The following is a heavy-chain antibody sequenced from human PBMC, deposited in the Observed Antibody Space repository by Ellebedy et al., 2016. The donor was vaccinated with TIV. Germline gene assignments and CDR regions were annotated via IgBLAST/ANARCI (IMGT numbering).Heavy chain of an antibody. CDR2: IDNDGTRT. CDR1: GLTFSRYW. D-gene: IGHD2-8*02. J-gene: IGHJ4*02. Sequence: GGSLRLSXAASGLTFSRYWMHWVRQVPGKRLVWVSRIDNDGTRTDYADSVKGRFTISRDNAKSTLYLQMNSLRAEDSALYYCASGMVVSMTGTSDYWGQGTLVTVSS. V-gene: IGHV3-74*01. CDR3: ASGMVVSMTGTSDY.